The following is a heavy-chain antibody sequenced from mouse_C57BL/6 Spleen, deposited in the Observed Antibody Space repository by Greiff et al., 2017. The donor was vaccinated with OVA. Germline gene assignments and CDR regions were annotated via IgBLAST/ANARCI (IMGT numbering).Heavy chain of an antibody. Sequence: QVQLQQPGAELVRPGSSVKLSCKASGYTFTSYWMHWVKQRPIQGLEWLGNIDPSDSETHYNQKFKDKATLTVDNSSSTAYMQLSSLTAEDSSGDYGARSDRAIYNGNYGGYFDYWGQGTTLTVSS. CDR1: GYTFTSYW. CDR2: IDPSDSET. V-gene: IGHV1-52*01. D-gene: IGHD2-1*01. CDR3: ARSDRAIYNGNYGGYFDY. J-gene: IGHJ2*01.